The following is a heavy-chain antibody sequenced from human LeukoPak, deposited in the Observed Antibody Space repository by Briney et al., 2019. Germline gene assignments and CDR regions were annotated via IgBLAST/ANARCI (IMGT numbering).Heavy chain of an antibody. J-gene: IGHJ6*03. CDR1: GYTFINYG. Sequence: ASVKVSCKASGYTFINYGMNWVRQAPGQGLEWMGWINTNTGNPTYAQGFTGRFVFSLDTSVSTAYLQISSLKAEDTAVYYCARASRYYYDSSAGYMDVWGKGTTVTVSS. CDR2: INTNTGNP. D-gene: IGHD3-22*01. V-gene: IGHV7-4-1*02. CDR3: ARASRYYYDSSAGYMDV.